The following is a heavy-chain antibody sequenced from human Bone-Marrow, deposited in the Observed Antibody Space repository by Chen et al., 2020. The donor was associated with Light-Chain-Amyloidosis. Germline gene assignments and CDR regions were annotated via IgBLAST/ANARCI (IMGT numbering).Heavy chain of an antibody. D-gene: IGHD1-26*01. J-gene: IGHJ4*02. CDR2: IYYSGST. CDR3: ARLEWELLLGFDY. CDR1: GGSISSSSYY. V-gene: IGHV4-39*01. Sequence: QLQLQESGPGLVKPSETLSLTCTVSGGSISSSSYYWGWIRQPPGKGLEWIGSIYYSGSTYYNPSLKSRVTISVDTSKNQFSLKLSSVTAADTAVYYCARLEWELLLGFDYWGQGTLVTVSS.